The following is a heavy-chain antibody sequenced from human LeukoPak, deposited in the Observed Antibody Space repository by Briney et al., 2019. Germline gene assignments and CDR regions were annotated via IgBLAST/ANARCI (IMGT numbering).Heavy chain of an antibody. D-gene: IGHD3-22*01. CDR1: GYTFTGYY. CDR2: INPNSGGT. Sequence: ASVKVSCKASGYTFTGYYMHWVRQAPGQGLEWMGWINPNSGGTIYAQKFQGRVTMTRDTSISTAYMELSRLRSDDTAVYYCARDHYYDSSGLGDWGQGTLVTVSS. CDR3: ARDHYYDSSGLGD. J-gene: IGHJ4*02. V-gene: IGHV1-2*02.